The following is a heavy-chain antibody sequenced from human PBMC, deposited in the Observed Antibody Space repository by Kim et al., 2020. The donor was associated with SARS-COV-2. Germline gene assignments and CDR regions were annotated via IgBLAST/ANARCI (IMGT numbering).Heavy chain of an antibody. Sequence: SETLSLTCTVSGGSISSSSYYWGWIRQPPGKGLEWIGSIYYSGSTYYNPSLKSRVTISVDTSKNQFSLKLSSVTAADTAVYYCARHGPVDTIFGVVSGVGENWFDPWGQGTLVTVSS. CDR3: ARHGPVDTIFGVVSGVGENWFDP. V-gene: IGHV4-39*01. CDR2: IYYSGST. J-gene: IGHJ5*02. CDR1: GGSISSSSYY. D-gene: IGHD3-3*01.